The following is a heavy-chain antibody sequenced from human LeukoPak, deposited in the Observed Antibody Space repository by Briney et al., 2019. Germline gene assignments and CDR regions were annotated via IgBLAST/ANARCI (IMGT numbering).Heavy chain of an antibody. CDR1: GGSISSSSYY. J-gene: IGHJ4*02. D-gene: IGHD2-15*01. CDR3: ARLERGYCSGGSCYLY. V-gene: IGHV4-39*01. Sequence: SETLSLTCTVSGGSISSSSYYWGWIRQPPGKGLEWIRSLYYSGSTYYNPSLQSRVTISVDTSKTQFSLKLSSATAADTAVYYCARLERGYCSGGSCYLYWGQGTLVTVSS. CDR2: LYYSGST.